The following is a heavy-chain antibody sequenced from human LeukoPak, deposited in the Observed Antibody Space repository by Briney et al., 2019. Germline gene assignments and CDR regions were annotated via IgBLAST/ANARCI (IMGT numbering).Heavy chain of an antibody. D-gene: IGHD6-13*01. V-gene: IGHV4-61*02. CDR3: ARYIAAAGSVDY. J-gene: IGHJ4*02. CDR1: GGSISSGSYY. CDR2: IYTSGST. Sequence: SQTLSLTCTVTGGSISSGSYYWSWIRQPAGKGLEWIGRIYTSGSTNYNPSLKSRVTISVDTSKNQFSLKLSSVTAADTAVYYCARYIAAAGSVDYWGQGTLVTVSS.